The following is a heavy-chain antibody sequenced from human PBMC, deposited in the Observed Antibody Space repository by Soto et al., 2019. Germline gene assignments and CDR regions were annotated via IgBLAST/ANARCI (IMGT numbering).Heavy chain of an antibody. CDR1: GGSISSSNW. J-gene: IGHJ6*02. D-gene: IGHD1-26*01. V-gene: IGHV4-4*02. CDR3: AKVSGSYYYGMDV. CDR2: IYHSGST. Sequence: QVQLQESGPGLVKPSGTLSLTCAVSGGSISSSNWWSWVRQPPGKGLEWIGEIYHSGSTNYNPSLKIRVTISVDKSKNQFSLQLSSVTSADTAVYYCAKVSGSYYYGMDVWGQGTTVTVSS.